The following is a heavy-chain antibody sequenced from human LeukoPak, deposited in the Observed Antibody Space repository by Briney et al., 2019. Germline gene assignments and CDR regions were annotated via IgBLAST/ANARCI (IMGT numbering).Heavy chain of an antibody. CDR1: GYTFTSYA. CDR2: INAGNGNT. J-gene: IGHJ4*02. D-gene: IGHD6-19*01. CDR3: ARSRAIGSGWPGNY. Sequence: ASVKVSCKASGYTFTSYAMHWVRQAPGQRLEWMGWINAGNGNTKYSQKFQGRVTITRDTSASTAYTELSSLRSEDTAVYYCARSRAIGSGWPGNYWGQGTLVTVSS. V-gene: IGHV1-3*01.